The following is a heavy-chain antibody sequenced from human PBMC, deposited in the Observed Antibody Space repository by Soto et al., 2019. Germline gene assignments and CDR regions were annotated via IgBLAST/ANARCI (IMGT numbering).Heavy chain of an antibody. CDR3: ARDTRHREGYDAFDI. CDR2: IYYSGST. J-gene: IGHJ3*02. Sequence: SETLSLTCTVSGGSISSGGYYWSWIRQHPGKGLEWIGYIYYSGSTYYNPSLKSRVTISVDTSKNQFSLKLSSVTAADTAVYYCARDTRHREGYDAFDIWGQGTMVTVSS. D-gene: IGHD6-13*01. V-gene: IGHV4-31*03. CDR1: GGSISSGGYY.